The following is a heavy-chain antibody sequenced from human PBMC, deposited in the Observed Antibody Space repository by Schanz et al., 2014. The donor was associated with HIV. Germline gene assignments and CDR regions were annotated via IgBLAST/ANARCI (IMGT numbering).Heavy chain of an antibody. CDR2: ISGSDGDT. Sequence: EVQLLESGGGLVQPGGSLRLSCAASGFTFSSYAMTWVRQAPGKGLDWVLTISGSDGDTYYADSVKGRFTISRDNSRNALYLHMNSLRADDTAIYYCVKAYSSGFSGAGSWGQGALVTVSS. V-gene: IGHV3-23*01. CDR1: GFTFSSYA. J-gene: IGHJ5*02. D-gene: IGHD5-18*01. CDR3: VKAYSSGFSGAGS.